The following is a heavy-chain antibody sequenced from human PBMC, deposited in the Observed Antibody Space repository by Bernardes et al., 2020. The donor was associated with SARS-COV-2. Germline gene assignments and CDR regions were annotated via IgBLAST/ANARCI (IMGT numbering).Heavy chain of an antibody. J-gene: IGHJ4*02. CDR1: GFTFSSYG. CDR2: ISYDGSNK. D-gene: IGHD3-22*01. V-gene: IGHV3-30*18. CDR3: AKDLNLYYYDSSGFDY. Sequence: GGSLRLCCAASGFTFSSYGMHWVRQAPGKGLEWVAVISYDGSNKYYADSVKGRFTISRDNSKNTLYLQMNSLRAEDTAVYYCAKDLNLYYYDSSGFDYWGQGTLVTVSS.